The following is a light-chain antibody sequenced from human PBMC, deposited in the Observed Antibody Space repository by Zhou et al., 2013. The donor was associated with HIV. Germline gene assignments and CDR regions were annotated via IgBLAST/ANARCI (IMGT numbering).Light chain of an antibody. J-gene: IGKJ2*01. V-gene: IGKV2-28*01. CDR3: MQALQTSYT. CDR1: QSLLHSNGYNY. Sequence: IVMTQSPLSLPVTPGEPASISCRSSQSLLHSNGYNYLDWYLQKPGQSPQLLIYLGSNRASGVPDRFSGSGSGTDFTLKISRVKAEDVGVYYCMQALQTSYTFGQGTKLEIK. CDR2: LGS.